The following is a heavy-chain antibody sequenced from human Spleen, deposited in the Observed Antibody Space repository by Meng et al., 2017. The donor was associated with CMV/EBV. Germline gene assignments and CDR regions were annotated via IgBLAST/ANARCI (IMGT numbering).Heavy chain of an antibody. Sequence: SETLSLTCAVSDGSISSRNWWSWVRQPPGKGLEWIGEIFHSERTNYNPSLKSRVTISLDKSKNQFSLKLRSVTAADTAVYYCAKDRAPVLRFLERPKTNWFDPWGQGTLVTVSS. CDR2: IFHSERT. CDR1: DGSISSRNW. D-gene: IGHD3-3*01. CDR3: AKDRAPVLRFLERPKTNWFDP. J-gene: IGHJ5*02. V-gene: IGHV4-4*02.